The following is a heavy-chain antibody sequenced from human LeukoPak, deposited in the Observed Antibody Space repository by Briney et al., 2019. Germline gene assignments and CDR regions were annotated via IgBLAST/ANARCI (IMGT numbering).Heavy chain of an antibody. CDR3: ATLGDGYNWFDY. CDR2: IYPGDSDT. Sequence: GESLQISCKGSGYRFTTQWIGWVRQMSGKGLEWMGSIYPGDSDTRYSPSFQGQVIISVDKSISTAYLQWSSLKASDTAMYFCATLGDGYNWFDYWGQGTLVTVSS. CDR1: GYRFTTQW. V-gene: IGHV5-51*01. J-gene: IGHJ4*02. D-gene: IGHD5-24*01.